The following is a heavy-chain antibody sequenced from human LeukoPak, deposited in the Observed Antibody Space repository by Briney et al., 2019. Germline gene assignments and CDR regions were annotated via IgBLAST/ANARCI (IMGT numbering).Heavy chain of an antibody. Sequence: GGSLRLSCAASGFTFSSYAMHWVHQAPGKGLEWVAVISYDGSNKYYADSVKGRFTISRDNSKNTLYLQMNSLRAEDTAVYYCARDYYYGSGSYGDRRGNAFDIWGQGTMVTVSS. CDR2: ISYDGSNK. J-gene: IGHJ3*02. V-gene: IGHV3-30*04. CDR3: ARDYYYGSGSYGDRRGNAFDI. D-gene: IGHD3-10*01. CDR1: GFTFSSYA.